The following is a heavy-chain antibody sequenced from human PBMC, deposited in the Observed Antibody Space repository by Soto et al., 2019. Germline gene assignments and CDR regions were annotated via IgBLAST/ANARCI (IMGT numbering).Heavy chain of an antibody. Sequence: SETLSLTCTVSGASINNYYWSRIRQPPGKGLEWIAYVSYSGTTNYNPSLKSRVTISIDSSKNQLSLKLSSVTAADTAVFYCARETGGSHPRYFDFWGQGTLVTVSS. CDR2: VSYSGTT. J-gene: IGHJ4*02. V-gene: IGHV4-59*01. CDR3: ARETGGSHPRYFDF. CDR1: GASINNYY. D-gene: IGHD1-26*01.